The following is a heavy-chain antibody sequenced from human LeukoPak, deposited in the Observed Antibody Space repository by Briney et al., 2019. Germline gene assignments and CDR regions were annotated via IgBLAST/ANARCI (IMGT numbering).Heavy chain of an antibody. Sequence: PSQTLSLTCTVSGGSISSGGYYSSWIRQHPGKGLEWIGYIYYSGSTYYNPSLKSRVTISVDTSKNQFSLKLSSVTAADTAVYYCARGLVTSVSGSHFDYWGQGTLVTVSS. CDR3: ARGLVTSVSGSHFDY. CDR1: GGSISSGGYY. CDR2: IYYSGST. D-gene: IGHD2-21*02. V-gene: IGHV4-31*03. J-gene: IGHJ4*02.